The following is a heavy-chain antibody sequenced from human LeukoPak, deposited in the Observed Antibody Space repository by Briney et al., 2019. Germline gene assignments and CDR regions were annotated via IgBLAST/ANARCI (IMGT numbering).Heavy chain of an antibody. CDR2: IYSGGST. Sequence: PGGSLRLSCAASGFTVSSNYMSWVRQAPGKGLEWVSVIYSGGSTYYADSVKGRFTISRDNSKNTLYLQMNSLRAEDTAVYYCARDRRDILTGYSPFFDYWGQGTLVTVSS. J-gene: IGHJ4*02. V-gene: IGHV3-66*01. CDR1: GFTVSSNY. D-gene: IGHD3-9*01. CDR3: ARDRRDILTGYSPFFDY.